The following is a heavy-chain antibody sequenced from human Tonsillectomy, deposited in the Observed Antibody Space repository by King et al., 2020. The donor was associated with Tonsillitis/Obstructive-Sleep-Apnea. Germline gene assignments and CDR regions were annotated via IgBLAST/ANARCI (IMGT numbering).Heavy chain of an antibody. J-gene: IGHJ4*02. Sequence: QLVQSGAEVKKPGASVKVSCKASVYTFTSYYMHWVRQAPGQGLEWMGMINPSGGGTSDAQKFQGRVTRTRGTSPVAAYMALSGLTSEDTAVYYCARTGPYSSSSRFDYWGQGTLVTVSS. CDR3: ARTGPYSSSSRFDY. CDR1: VYTFTSYY. D-gene: IGHD6-6*01. CDR2: INPSGGGT. V-gene: IGHV1-46*01.